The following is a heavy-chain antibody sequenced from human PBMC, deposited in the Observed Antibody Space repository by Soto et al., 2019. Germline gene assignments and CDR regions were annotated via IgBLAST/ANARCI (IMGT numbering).Heavy chain of an antibody. CDR2: IKSDGSRT. J-gene: IGHJ4*02. D-gene: IGHD3-22*01. CDR1: GFTFSSYW. V-gene: IGHV3-74*01. CDR3: AREVYYDSSGYYSLAFDY. Sequence: EVQLVESGGGLVQPGGSLRLSCAASGFTFSSYWMHWVRQAPGKGLVWVSSIKSDGSRTTYADSVKGRFTISRDNAKNTLYMQMNILRAEDTAVYYCAREVYYDSSGYYSLAFDYWGQGTLVTVSS.